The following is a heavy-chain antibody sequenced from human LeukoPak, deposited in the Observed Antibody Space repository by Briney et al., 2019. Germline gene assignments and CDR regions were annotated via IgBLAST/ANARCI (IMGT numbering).Heavy chain of an antibody. CDR3: ATGSRNEWELLCAFDI. V-gene: IGHV1-46*01. D-gene: IGHD1-26*01. CDR2: INPSGGST. CDR1: GYTFTSYY. J-gene: IGHJ3*02. Sequence: ASVKVSCKASGYTFTSYYMHWVRQAPGQGLEWMGIINPSGGSTSYAQKFQGRVTMTRDMSTSTVYMELSSLRSEDTAVYYCATGSRNEWELLCAFDIWGQGTMVTVSS.